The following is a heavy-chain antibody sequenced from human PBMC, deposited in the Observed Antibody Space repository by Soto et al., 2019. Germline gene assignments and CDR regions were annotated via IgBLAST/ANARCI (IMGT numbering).Heavy chain of an antibody. J-gene: IGHJ5*02. V-gene: IGHV3-48*01. Sequence: EVQLVESGGGLVQPGGSLRLSCAASGFTFSSYSMNWVRQAPGKGLEWVSYISSSSSIIYYADSVKGRFTISRDNAKNSLYLQMNSLRAEDTAVYYCAREYCSSTSCLNWFDPWGQGTLVTVSS. D-gene: IGHD2-2*01. CDR1: GFTFSSYS. CDR2: ISSSSSII. CDR3: AREYCSSTSCLNWFDP.